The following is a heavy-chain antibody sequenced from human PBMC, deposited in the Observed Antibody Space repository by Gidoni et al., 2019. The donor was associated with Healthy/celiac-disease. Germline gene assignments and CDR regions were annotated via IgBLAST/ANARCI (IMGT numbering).Heavy chain of an antibody. J-gene: IGHJ4*02. V-gene: IGHV3-21*01. D-gene: IGHD2-15*01. CDR3: ARDRCSGGSCYSQNYFDY. Sequence: EVQLVESGGGLVKPGGSLRLSCAASGFTFSSYSMNWVRQAPGKGLEWVSSISSSSSYIYYADSVKGRFTISRDNAKNSLYLQMNSLRAEDTAVYYCARDRCSGGSCYSQNYFDYWGQGTLVTVSS. CDR2: ISSSSSYI. CDR1: GFTFSSYS.